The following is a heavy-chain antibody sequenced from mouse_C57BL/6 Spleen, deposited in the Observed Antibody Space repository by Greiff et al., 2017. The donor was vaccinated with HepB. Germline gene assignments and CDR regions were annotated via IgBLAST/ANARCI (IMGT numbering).Heavy chain of an antibody. CDR3: ARGHYYGSSFDY. D-gene: IGHD1-1*01. CDR2: ISYDGSN. V-gene: IGHV3-6*01. J-gene: IGHJ2*01. Sequence: EVKLQESGPGLVKPSQSLSLTCSVTGYSITSGYYWNWIRQFPGNKLEWMGYISYDGSNNYNPSLKNRISITRDTSKNQFFLKLNSVTTEDTATYYCARGHYYGSSFDYWGQGTTLTVSS. CDR1: GYSITSGYY.